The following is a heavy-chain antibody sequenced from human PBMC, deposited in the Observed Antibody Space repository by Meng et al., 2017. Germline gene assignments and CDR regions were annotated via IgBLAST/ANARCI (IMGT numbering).Heavy chain of an antibody. CDR3: VDSSGYYYGGGY. Sequence: EQLGGFGGGLVQPGGSLKLSCAASGFTLSGSAMHWVRHASGKGLEWVGRIRSKANSYATAYAASVKGRFTISRDDSKNTAYLQMNSLKTEDTAVYYCVDSSGYYYGGGYWGQGTLVTVSS. CDR2: IRSKANSYAT. D-gene: IGHD3-22*01. CDR1: GFTLSGSA. J-gene: IGHJ4*02. V-gene: IGHV3-73*02.